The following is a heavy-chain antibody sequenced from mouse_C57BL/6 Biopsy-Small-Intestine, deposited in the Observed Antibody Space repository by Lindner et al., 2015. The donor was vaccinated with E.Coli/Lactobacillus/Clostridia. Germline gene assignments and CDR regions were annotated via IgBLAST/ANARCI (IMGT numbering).Heavy chain of an antibody. CDR2: IDPENGDT. Sequence: QLQESGAELVRPGASVKLSCTASGFNIKDDYMYWVKQRPEQGLEWIGWIDPENGDTEYASKFQGKATITADTSSNTAYLQLSSLTSEDTAVYYCTTLTGTFAYWGQGTLVTVSA. CDR1: GFNIKDDY. V-gene: IGHV14-4*01. J-gene: IGHJ3*01. D-gene: IGHD4-1*01. CDR3: TTLTGTFAY.